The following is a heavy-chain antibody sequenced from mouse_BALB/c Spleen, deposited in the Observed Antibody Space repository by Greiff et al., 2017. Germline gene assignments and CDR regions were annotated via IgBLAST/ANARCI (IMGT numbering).Heavy chain of an antibody. J-gene: IGHJ3*01. D-gene: IGHD4-1*01. CDR3: AREVTGTLSSFAY. CDR1: GDSITSGY. V-gene: IGHV3-8*02. Sequence: EVHLVESGPSLVKPSQTLSLTCSVTGDSITSGYWNWIRKFPGNKLEYMGYISYSGSTYYNPSLKSRISITRDTSKNQYYLQLNSVTTEDTATYYCAREVTGTLSSFAYWGQGTLVTVSA. CDR2: ISYSGST.